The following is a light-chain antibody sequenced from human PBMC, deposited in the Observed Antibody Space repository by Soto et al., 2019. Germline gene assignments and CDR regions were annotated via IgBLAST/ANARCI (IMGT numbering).Light chain of an antibody. V-gene: IGLV2-14*01. CDR3: SSYTTSNTRQIV. CDR1: SSDVGGYNY. J-gene: IGLJ1*01. CDR2: DVS. Sequence: QSVLTQPASVSGSPGQSITISCTGTSSDVGGYNYVSWYQHHPGKAPKLIIYDVSNRPSGVSIRFSGSKSDNTASLTISGLQPEDEADYHCSSYTTSNTRQIVF.